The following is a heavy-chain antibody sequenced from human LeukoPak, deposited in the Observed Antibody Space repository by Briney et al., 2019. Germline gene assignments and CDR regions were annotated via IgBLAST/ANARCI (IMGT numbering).Heavy chain of an antibody. D-gene: IGHD6-19*01. Sequence: PSETLSLTCTVSGGSISSRSYYWGWIRQTPGKGLEWIGSIYYSGRTYYNPSLKSRVTISVDTSKNQFSLKLSSVTAADTVVYYCARHSSSAGTWDPLFDYWGQGTLVTVSS. J-gene: IGHJ4*02. CDR3: ARHSSSAGTWDPLFDY. CDR1: GGSISSRSYY. V-gene: IGHV4-39*01. CDR2: IYYSGRT.